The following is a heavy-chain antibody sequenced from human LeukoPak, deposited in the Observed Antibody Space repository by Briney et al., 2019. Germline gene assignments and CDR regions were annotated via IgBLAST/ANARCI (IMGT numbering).Heavy chain of an antibody. Sequence: GESLKISCKGSGYSFTSYWIGWVRQMPGKGLEWMGIIYPGDSDTRYSPSFQGQVTISADKSISTAYLQWSSLKASDTAVYYCAREGEDWYYGSGSSYNWFDPWGQGTLVTVSS. V-gene: IGHV5-51*01. J-gene: IGHJ5*02. CDR2: IYPGDSDT. D-gene: IGHD3-10*01. CDR1: GYSFTSYW. CDR3: AREGEDWYYGSGSSYNWFDP.